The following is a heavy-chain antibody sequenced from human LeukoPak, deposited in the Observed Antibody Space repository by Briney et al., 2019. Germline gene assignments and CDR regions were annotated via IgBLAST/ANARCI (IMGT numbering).Heavy chain of an antibody. CDR1: SDSIGSISSY. Sequence: SETLSLTCTVSSDSIGSISSYWGWVRQPPGKGLEWIASMYYSGSTHYNPSLKSRVTISADTSRNYLILSLEVRSVTAADTAVYYCARRIEQLTTTAEYFQHWGQGTLVTVFS. J-gene: IGHJ1*01. CDR3: ARRIEQLTTTAEYFQH. CDR2: MYYSGST. D-gene: IGHD4-11*01. V-gene: IGHV4-39*02.